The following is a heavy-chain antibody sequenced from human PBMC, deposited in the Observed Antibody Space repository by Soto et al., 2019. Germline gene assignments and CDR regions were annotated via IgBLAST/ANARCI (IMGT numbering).Heavy chain of an antibody. J-gene: IGHJ3*02. CDR2: ISSSGGST. D-gene: IGHD4-17*01. Sequence: GGSLRLSCAASGFIFSTYAMNWVRQAPGKGLECVSAISSSGGSTYYAESVRGRFTISRDNSINTLYLQMSSLRTEDTAVYYCAHPRGYGVFDAVDIWGQGTMVTV. CDR1: GFIFSTYA. CDR3: AHPRGYGVFDAVDI. V-gene: IGHV3-23*01.